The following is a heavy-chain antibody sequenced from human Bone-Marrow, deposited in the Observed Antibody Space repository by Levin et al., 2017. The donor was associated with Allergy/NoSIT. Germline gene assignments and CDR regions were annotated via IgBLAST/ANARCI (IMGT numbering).Heavy chain of an antibody. J-gene: IGHJ4*02. CDR2: ISGGGGDT. V-gene: IGHV3-23*01. CDR1: GFTFSSYA. D-gene: IGHD2-2*01. CDR3: AKVHSSSRDSYDGARRLFDY. Sequence: GGSLRLSCAASGFTFSSYAMSWVRQAPGKGLEWVSAISGGGGDTHYADSVKGRFTISRDNSKNTLYLQMNSLRAEDTAVYNCAKVHSSSRDSYDGARRLFDYWGQGTLDTVPA.